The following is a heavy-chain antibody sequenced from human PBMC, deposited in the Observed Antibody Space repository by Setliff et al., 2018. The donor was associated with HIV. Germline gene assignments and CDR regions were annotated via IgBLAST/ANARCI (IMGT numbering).Heavy chain of an antibody. Sequence: ASVKVSCKVSGYTLTEFSMHWVRQAPGKGLEWMGRFDPEDGDTLYAQNFQGRVTMTEDPPTDTAYLELSGLRFEDTAVYYCATLKEQWLSEGGFDYWGQGTQVTVS. D-gene: IGHD6-19*01. J-gene: IGHJ4*02. CDR3: ATLKEQWLSEGGFDY. CDR2: FDPEDGDT. CDR1: GYTLTEFS. V-gene: IGHV1-24*01.